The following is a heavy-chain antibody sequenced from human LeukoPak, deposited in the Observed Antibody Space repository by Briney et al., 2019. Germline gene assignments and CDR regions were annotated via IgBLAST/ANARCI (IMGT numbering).Heavy chain of an antibody. CDR3: ARDCAGTTWGYYDILTARANWFDP. J-gene: IGHJ5*02. CDR2: INHSGST. D-gene: IGHD3-9*01. V-gene: IGHV4-34*01. Sequence: SETLALTCAVYGGSFSGYYWSWIRQPPGKGLEWIGEINHSGSTNYNPSLKSRVTISVDTSKNQFSLKLSSVTAADTAVYYCARDCAGTTWGYYDILTARANWFDPWGQGTLVTVSS. CDR1: GGSFSGYY.